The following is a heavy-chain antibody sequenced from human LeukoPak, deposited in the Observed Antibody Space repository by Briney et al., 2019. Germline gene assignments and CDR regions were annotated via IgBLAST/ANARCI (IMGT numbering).Heavy chain of an antibody. Sequence: PSETLSLTCTVSGGSVSSGSYYWSWIRQPPGKGLEWIGYIYYSGSTNYNPSLKSRVTISVDTSKNQFSLKLSSVTAADTAVYYCARDGSGTIADWGQGTLVTVSS. CDR3: ARDGSGTIAD. CDR2: IYYSGST. V-gene: IGHV4-61*01. CDR1: GGSVSSGSYY. J-gene: IGHJ4*02. D-gene: IGHD1-7*01.